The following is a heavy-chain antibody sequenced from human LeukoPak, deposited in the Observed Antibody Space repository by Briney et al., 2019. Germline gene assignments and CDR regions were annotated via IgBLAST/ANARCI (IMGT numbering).Heavy chain of an antibody. D-gene: IGHD3-9*01. CDR2: IYYSGST. V-gene: IGHV4-39*01. CDR1: GGSISSGGYY. Sequence: PSQTLSLTCTVSGGSISSGGYYWSWIRQHPGKGLEWIGSIYYSGSTYYNPSLKSRVTISVDTSKNQFSLKLSSVTAADTAVYYCARHPRARYLDWLTSEGYYFDYWGQGTLVTVSS. J-gene: IGHJ4*02. CDR3: ARHPRARYLDWLTSEGYYFDY.